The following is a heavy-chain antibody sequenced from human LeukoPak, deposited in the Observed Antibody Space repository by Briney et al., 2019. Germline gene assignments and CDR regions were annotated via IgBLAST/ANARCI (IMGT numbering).Heavy chain of an antibody. Sequence: SVKVSCKASGGTFSSYAISWVRQAPGQGLEWMGGFIPIFGTANYAQKFQGRVTITTDESTSTAYMELSSLRSEDTAVYYCAGALNWGSPIDYWGQGTLVTVSS. CDR3: AGALNWGSPIDY. J-gene: IGHJ4*02. CDR2: FIPIFGTA. CDR1: GGTFSSYA. V-gene: IGHV1-69*05. D-gene: IGHD7-27*01.